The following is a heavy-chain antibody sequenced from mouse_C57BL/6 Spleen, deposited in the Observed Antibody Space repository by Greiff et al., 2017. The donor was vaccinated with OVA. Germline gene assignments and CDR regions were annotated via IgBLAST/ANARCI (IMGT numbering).Heavy chain of an antibody. CDR2: ILPGSGST. V-gene: IGHV1-9*01. Sequence: VKLVESGAELMKPGASVKLSCKATGYTFTGYWIEWVKQRPGHGLEWIGEILPGSGSTNYNEKFKGKATFNADTSSNTAYMQLSSLTTEDSAIYYCARRAYYYGSSYGYVDVWGTGTTVTVSS. CDR1: GYTFTGYW. J-gene: IGHJ1*03. CDR3: ARRAYYYGSSYGYVDV. D-gene: IGHD1-1*01.